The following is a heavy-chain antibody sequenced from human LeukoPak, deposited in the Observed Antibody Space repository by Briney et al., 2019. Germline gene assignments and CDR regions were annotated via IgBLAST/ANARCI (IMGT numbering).Heavy chain of an antibody. CDR1: GFTFSAYA. J-gene: IGHJ3*02. D-gene: IGHD4-17*01. V-gene: IGHV3-23*01. Sequence: GGSLRLSCTASGFTFSAYAMMWVRQAPGKGPEWVSAIRGGGRSAFYADSVKGRFTISRDNSKYTLFLQMNSLRAEDTAVYYCARDPNGDYIGAFDMWGPGTMVTVSS. CDR3: ARDPNGDYIGAFDM. CDR2: IRGGGRSA.